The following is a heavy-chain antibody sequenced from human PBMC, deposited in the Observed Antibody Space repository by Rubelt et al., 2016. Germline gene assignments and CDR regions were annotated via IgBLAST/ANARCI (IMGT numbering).Heavy chain of an antibody. V-gene: IGHV4-34*01. CDR1: GAAFNNVF. CDR3: ARCLGISPDY. CDR2: INAGGST. J-gene: IGHJ4*02. Sequence: QVQLQQWGAGLLKPAETLSLTCGVQGAAFNNVFWTWIRQPPGKGLEWIGYINAGGSTNYNPSLKGRVTISVDPSKSQFSLKLSSVTAADTAVYYCARCLGISPDYWGQGTLVTVSS. D-gene: IGHD5/OR15-5a*01.